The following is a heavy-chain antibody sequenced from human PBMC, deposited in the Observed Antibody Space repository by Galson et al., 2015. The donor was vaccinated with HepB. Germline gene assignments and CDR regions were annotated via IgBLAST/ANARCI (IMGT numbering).Heavy chain of an antibody. CDR2: ISYDGTNK. CDR3: ASSPRPPPSFTYYYDSVDYYYGMDV. J-gene: IGHJ6*02. Sequence: SLRLSCAASGFTFSYYGMHWVRQAPGKGLEWVASISYDGTNKYYADSVKGRFTISRDNSKNTLYLQMNSLRAEDTAVYYCASSPRPPPSFTYYYDSVDYYYGMDVWGQGTTVTVSS. D-gene: IGHD3-22*01. CDR1: GFTFSYYG. V-gene: IGHV3-30*03.